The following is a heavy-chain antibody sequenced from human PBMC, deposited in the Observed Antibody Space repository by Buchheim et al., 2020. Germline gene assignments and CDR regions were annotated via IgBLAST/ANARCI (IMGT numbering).Heavy chain of an antibody. Sequence: QVQLVQSGAEVKKPGSSVKVSCKACGGTYSSYAISWVRQAPGQGLEWMGGIIPIFGTANCAQKCQGRVTITADESQSPAYMELSSLRSEDTAVYYCARGYCSSTSCLDYGMDVWGQGTT. V-gene: IGHV1-69*01. CDR1: GGTYSSYA. CDR3: ARGYCSSTSCLDYGMDV. D-gene: IGHD2-2*01. J-gene: IGHJ6*02. CDR2: IIPIFGTA.